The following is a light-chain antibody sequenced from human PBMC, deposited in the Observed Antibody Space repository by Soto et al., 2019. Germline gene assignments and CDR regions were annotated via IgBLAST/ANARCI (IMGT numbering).Light chain of an antibody. Sequence: QSVLTQPASVSGSPGQAITISCTGNNSDIGGYNYVSWYQQHPGKAPKVIIYEVISRPSGVSNRFSGSKSVNAAYLTISGLQAEDDADYYCSSYRSVGTIVFGTGTKVTVL. J-gene: IGLJ1*01. V-gene: IGLV2-14*01. CDR1: NSDIGGYNY. CDR3: SSYRSVGTIV. CDR2: EVI.